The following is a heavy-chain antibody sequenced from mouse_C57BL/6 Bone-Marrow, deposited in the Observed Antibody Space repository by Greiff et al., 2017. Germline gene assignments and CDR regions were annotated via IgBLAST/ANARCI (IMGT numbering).Heavy chain of an antibody. Sequence: EVKVVESGEGLVKPGGSLKLSCAASGFTFSSYAMSWVRQTPEKRLEWVAYISSGGDYIYYADTVKGRFTISRDNARNTLYLQMSSLKSEDTAMYYCTRGGYYVDYWGQGTTLTVSS. J-gene: IGHJ2*01. CDR2: ISSGGDYI. CDR1: GFTFSSYA. V-gene: IGHV5-9-1*02. CDR3: TRGGYYVDY.